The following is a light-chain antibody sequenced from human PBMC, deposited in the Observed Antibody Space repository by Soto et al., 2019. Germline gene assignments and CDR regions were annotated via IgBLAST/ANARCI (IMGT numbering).Light chain of an antibody. CDR3: QQYGSSLT. J-gene: IGKJ4*01. CDR1: QRVSARY. CDR2: GAS. Sequence: IVLTQSPGTLSLSPGDRATLSCRARQRVSARYLAWYHHKPGQAPRLLIFGASARATGIPDRFSGSGSGTDFTLPVSRLEPEYFAVYFCQQYGSSLTVGGGTKA. V-gene: IGKV3-20*01.